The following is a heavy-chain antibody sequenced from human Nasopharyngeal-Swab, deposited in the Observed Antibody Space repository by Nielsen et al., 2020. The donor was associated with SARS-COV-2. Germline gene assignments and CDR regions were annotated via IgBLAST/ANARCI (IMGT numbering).Heavy chain of an antibody. J-gene: IGHJ6*02. Sequence: GSLRLSCAVYGGSFSGYYWSWIRQPPGKGLEWIGEINHSGSTNYNPSLKSRVTISVDTSKNQFSLKPSSVTAADTAVYYCARGRGHYYYGMDVWGQGTTVTVSS. D-gene: IGHD3-10*01. CDR2: INHSGST. CDR3: ARGRGHYYYGMDV. V-gene: IGHV4-34*01. CDR1: GGSFSGYY.